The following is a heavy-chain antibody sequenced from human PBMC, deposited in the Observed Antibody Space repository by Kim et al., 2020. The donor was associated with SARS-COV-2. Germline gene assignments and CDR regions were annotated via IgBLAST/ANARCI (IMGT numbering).Heavy chain of an antibody. Sequence: ASVKVSCKASGYTFTMNAISWVRQAPGQGLEWMGWINTVTGNPTYAQAFTRRFVFSVDTSVTTAYLQISSLEPEDTALYYCTRVIWGTYRYTDYWGQGTLVTVSS. CDR1: GYTFTMNA. V-gene: IGHV7-4-1*02. CDR2: INTVTGNP. CDR3: TRVIWGTYRYTDY. D-gene: IGHD3-16*02. J-gene: IGHJ4*02.